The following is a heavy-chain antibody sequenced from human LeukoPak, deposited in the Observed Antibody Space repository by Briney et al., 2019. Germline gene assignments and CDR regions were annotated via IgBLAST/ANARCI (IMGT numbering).Heavy chain of an antibody. J-gene: IGHJ3*02. CDR2: IYYSGST. V-gene: IGHV4-39*01. CDR1: GGSISSSSYY. CDR3: ARHDPIVGTPDAFDI. Sequence: SETLSLTCTVSGGSISSSSYYWGWIRQPPGKGLEWIGSIYYSGSTYYNPSLKSRVTISVDTSKNQFSLKLSSVTAADTAVYYCARHDPIVGTPDAFDIWGQGTMVTVSS. D-gene: IGHD1-26*01.